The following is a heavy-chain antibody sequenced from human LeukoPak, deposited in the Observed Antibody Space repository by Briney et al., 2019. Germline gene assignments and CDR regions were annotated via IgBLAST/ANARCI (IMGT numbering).Heavy chain of an antibody. J-gene: IGHJ4*02. CDR3: VRDYSNFVQGD. CDR1: GDSISSSHYY. V-gene: IGHV4-39*02. CDR2: IYSGGET. D-gene: IGHD4-11*01. Sequence: SETLSLTCTVSGDSISSSHYYWGWTRQSPGKGLEWIGSIYSGGETHYNPSLNSRVTIFLDTSKNRFSLNLISVTATDTAVYYCVRDYSNFVQGDWGQGTLVTVSS.